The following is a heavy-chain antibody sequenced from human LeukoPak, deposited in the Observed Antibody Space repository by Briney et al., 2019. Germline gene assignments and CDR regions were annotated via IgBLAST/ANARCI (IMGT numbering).Heavy chain of an antibody. V-gene: IGHV5-51*01. J-gene: IGHJ4*02. CDR1: GYSFTSYW. CDR3: ARLSDDYYDSSGLYFDY. Sequence: GESLQISCKGSGYSFTSYWIGWVRQLPGKGLEWMGIIYPGDSDTRYSPSFQGQVTISADKSISTAYLQWSSLKASDTAMYYCARLSDDYYDSSGLYFDYWGQGTLVTVSS. CDR2: IYPGDSDT. D-gene: IGHD3-22*01.